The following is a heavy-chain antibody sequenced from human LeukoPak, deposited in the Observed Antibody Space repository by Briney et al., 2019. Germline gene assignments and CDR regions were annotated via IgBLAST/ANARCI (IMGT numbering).Heavy chain of an antibody. Sequence: GGSLRLSCAASGFTFNAYSMNWVRQAPGKGLEWISYIGISSGNTKYADSVKGRFTISGDKAKNSLYLQMNSLRVEDTAVYYCARDYKYAFDNWGQGTLATVSS. CDR2: IGISSGNT. CDR3: ARDYKYAFDN. J-gene: IGHJ4*02. D-gene: IGHD5-24*01. V-gene: IGHV3-48*01. CDR1: GFTFNAYS.